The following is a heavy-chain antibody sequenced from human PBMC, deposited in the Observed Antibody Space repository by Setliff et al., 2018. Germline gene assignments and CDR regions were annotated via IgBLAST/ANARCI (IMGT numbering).Heavy chain of an antibody. CDR2: IYPGDSDT. J-gene: IGHJ3*02. Sequence: PGESLKISCKGSGYNFTSYWIGWVRQMPGKGLEWMGLIYPGDSDTRYSPSFQGQVTISVDKSISTVYLHWSSLKASDTAMYYCARSPLDDAFDIWGQGTMVTVSS. CDR3: ARSPLDDAFDI. CDR1: GYNFTSYW. V-gene: IGHV5-51*01.